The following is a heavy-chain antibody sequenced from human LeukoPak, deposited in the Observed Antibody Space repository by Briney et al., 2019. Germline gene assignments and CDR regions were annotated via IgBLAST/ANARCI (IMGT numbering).Heavy chain of an antibody. J-gene: IGHJ4*02. V-gene: IGHV3-74*01. Sequence: PGGSLRLSCAASGFTFSSYWMHWVRQAPGKGLVWVSRIKSDGSNYYADSVKGRFTISRDNAKNTLYLEMNSLRAEDTAVYYCAKELGYYDSSGYLPDYWGQGTLVTVSS. CDR1: GFTFSSYW. CDR2: IKSDGSN. D-gene: IGHD3-22*01. CDR3: AKELGYYDSSGYLPDY.